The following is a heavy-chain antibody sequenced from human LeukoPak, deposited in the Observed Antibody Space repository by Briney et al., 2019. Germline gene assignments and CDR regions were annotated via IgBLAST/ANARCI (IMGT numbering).Heavy chain of an antibody. V-gene: IGHV1-69*04. CDR2: IIPILGIA. D-gene: IGHD6-13*01. CDR3: ASRGSSWSGDY. J-gene: IGHJ4*02. Sequence: SVKVSCKASGGTFSSYAISWVRQAPGQGLEWMGRIIPILGIANYAQKFQGRVTITADKSTSTAYMELSSLRSEDTAVYYCASRGSSWSGDYWGQGTLVTVSS. CDR1: GGTFSSYA.